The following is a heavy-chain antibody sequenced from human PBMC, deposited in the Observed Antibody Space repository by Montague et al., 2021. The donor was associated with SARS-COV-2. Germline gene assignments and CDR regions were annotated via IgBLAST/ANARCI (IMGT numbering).Heavy chain of an antibody. D-gene: IGHD6-19*01. J-gene: IGHJ3*02. CDR3: ARKENSSGWSTPDAFDI. Sequence: YYNPSLKSRVTMSVDTSKNQFSLKLSSVTAADTAVYYCARKENSSGWSTPDAFDILGQGTMVTVSS. V-gene: IGHV4-39*01.